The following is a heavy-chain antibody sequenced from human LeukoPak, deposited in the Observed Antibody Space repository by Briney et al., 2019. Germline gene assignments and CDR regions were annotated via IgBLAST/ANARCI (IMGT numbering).Heavy chain of an antibody. CDR2: IYYSGTT. CDR3: ARLWGGGKNDY. J-gene: IGHJ4*02. CDR1: GGSFSSSDYY. V-gene: IGHV4-39*01. D-gene: IGHD4-23*01. Sequence: SETLSLTCTVSGGSFSSSDYYWGWIRQPPGKGLEWIGSIYYSGTTYYNPSLKSRVTISVDTSKKQFSLKLRSVTTADTAVYYCARLWGGGKNDYWGQGTLVTVSS.